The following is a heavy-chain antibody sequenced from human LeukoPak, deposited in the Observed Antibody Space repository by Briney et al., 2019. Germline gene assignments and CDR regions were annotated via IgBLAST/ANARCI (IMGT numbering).Heavy chain of an antibody. J-gene: IGHJ4*02. CDR2: IYSGGST. V-gene: IGHV3-66*01. CDR1: GFTVSSNY. CDR3: ASYGYSSGWPPNY. Sequence: GRSLRLSCAASGFTVSSNYMSWVRQAPGKGLEWVSVIYSGGSTYYADSVKGRFTISRDNSKNTLYLQMNSLRAQDTAVYYCASYGYSSGWPPNYWGQGTLVTVSS. D-gene: IGHD6-19*01.